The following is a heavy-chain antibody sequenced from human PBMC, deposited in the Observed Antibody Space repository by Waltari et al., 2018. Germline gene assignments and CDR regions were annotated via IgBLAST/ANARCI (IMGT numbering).Heavy chain of an antibody. Sequence: QVQLQESGPGLVKPSETLSLTCTVSGGSISSYYWSWIRQPPGKGLEWIGYIYYSGSTNYNPSPKSRVTISVDPPKNQFSLKLGSVTTADAAVYYCARAQPSSWLPCDYWGQGTLVTVSS. CDR1: GGSISSYY. J-gene: IGHJ4*02. CDR2: IYYSGST. D-gene: IGHD6-13*01. CDR3: ARAQPSSWLPCDY. V-gene: IGHV4-59*01.